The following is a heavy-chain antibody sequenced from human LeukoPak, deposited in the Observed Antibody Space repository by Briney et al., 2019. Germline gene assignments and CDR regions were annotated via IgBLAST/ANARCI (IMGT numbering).Heavy chain of an antibody. D-gene: IGHD3-10*01. CDR2: ILSKTDGGTT. CDR3: TSLLWGGPNY. V-gene: IGHV3-15*01. Sequence: GGSLRLSCAASGFTFSNAWMSWVRQAPGKGLEWVGHILSKTDGGTTDYAAPVKGRFTISRDDSNNTLYLQMNSLKTEDTAVYYCTSLLWGGPNYWGQGTLVTVCS. J-gene: IGHJ4*02. CDR1: GFTFSNAW.